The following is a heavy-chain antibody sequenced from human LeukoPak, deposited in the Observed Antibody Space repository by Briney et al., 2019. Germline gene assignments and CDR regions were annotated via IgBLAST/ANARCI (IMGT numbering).Heavy chain of an antibody. CDR3: ARVGRMSLSGTLDY. CDR2: IYHSGSA. J-gene: IGHJ4*02. CDR1: NSSIGNGYY. V-gene: IGHV4-38-2*02. D-gene: IGHD1-7*01. Sequence: SETLSLTCTVSNSSIGNGYYWGWIRQSPGKGLEWIASIYHSGSAYYNPSLKSRAIIVVSASKNEFYLSLSSVTAADTAVYYCARVGRMSLSGTLDYRGQGTLVTVSS.